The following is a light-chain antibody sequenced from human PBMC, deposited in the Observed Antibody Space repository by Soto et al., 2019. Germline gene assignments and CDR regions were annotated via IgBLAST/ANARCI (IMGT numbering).Light chain of an antibody. CDR1: QSISSW. V-gene: IGKV1-5*01. Sequence: DIQMTQSPSTLSASVGDRVTITCRASQSISSWLAGDQQKPGKAPKLLIYDASSLESGVPSRFRGSGSGTEFTLTISSLQPDDFATYYCLQYNTYSYTFGQGTKLEIK. J-gene: IGKJ2*01. CDR3: LQYNTYSYT. CDR2: DAS.